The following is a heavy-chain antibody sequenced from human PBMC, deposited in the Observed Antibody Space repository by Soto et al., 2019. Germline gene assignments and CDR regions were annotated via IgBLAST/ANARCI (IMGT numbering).Heavy chain of an antibody. CDR2: ISGGGGST. V-gene: IGHV3-23*01. J-gene: IGHJ4*02. CDR1: GFTVSSTY. D-gene: IGHD2-2*01. CDR3: ARRYCSGTSCYYFDS. Sequence: LLGGSLRLSCNASGFTVSSTYMSWVRQAPGMGLEWVAAISGGGGSTDYADSVKGRFTISRDNSKSTLYLQMNSLRAEDTALYYCARRYCSGTSCYYFDSWGQGTLVTVSS.